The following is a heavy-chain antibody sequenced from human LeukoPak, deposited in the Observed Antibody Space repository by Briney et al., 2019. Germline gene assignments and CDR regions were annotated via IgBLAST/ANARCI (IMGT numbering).Heavy chain of an antibody. CDR1: GGSISSGGYY. CDR2: IYYSGST. CDR3: ARERYGELLHYYYYYGMDV. V-gene: IGHV4-31*03. D-gene: IGHD3-10*01. Sequence: SQTLSLTCTVFGGSISSGGYYWSWIRQHPGKGLEWIGYIYYSGSTYYNPPLKSRVTISVDTSKNQFSLKLSSVTAADTAVYYCARERYGELLHYYYYYGMDVWGQGTTVTVSS. J-gene: IGHJ6*02.